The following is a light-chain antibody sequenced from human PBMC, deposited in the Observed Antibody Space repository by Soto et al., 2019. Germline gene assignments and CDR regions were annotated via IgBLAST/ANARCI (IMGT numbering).Light chain of an antibody. CDR2: KSS. CDR3: QQYENYPFN. V-gene: IGKV1-5*03. J-gene: IGKJ4*01. Sequence: DIQMTQSPSTLSASVGDRVTITCRASQSIRSWLAWYQQKPGKAPKVLIYKSSSLESGVPSRFSGSGSGTEFTLTISSLQPDDFATYYCQQYENYPFNFGGGTKVEIK. CDR1: QSIRSW.